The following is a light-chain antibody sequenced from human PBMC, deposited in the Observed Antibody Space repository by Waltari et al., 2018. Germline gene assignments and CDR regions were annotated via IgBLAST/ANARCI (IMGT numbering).Light chain of an antibody. CDR2: DVS. CDR1: SRDVGGSTS. Sequence: QSALTQPASVSGSPGQSITISCTGTSRDVGGSTSFSWYQQHPGKAPKLMIYDVSKRPSGVSNRFSGSKSGNTASLTISGLQAEDEADYYCSSYTSSSTLVFGGGTKLTVL. CDR3: SSYTSSSTLV. J-gene: IGLJ2*01. V-gene: IGLV2-14*01.